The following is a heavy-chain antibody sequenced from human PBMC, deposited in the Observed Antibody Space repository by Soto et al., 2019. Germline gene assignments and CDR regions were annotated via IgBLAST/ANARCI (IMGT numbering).Heavy chain of an antibody. J-gene: IGHJ4*02. D-gene: IGHD2-8*01. V-gene: IGHV5-51*01. CDR1: GYSFTSFW. Sequence: PGESQKISCKGSGYSFTSFWIAWVRQMPGKGLECMGVIYPADSDTRYSPSFQGQVTISADKSITTAYLQWSSLKASDTAMYYCTRLESTNSVWLDYWGQGTLVTVSS. CDR3: TRLESTNSVWLDY. CDR2: IYPADSDT.